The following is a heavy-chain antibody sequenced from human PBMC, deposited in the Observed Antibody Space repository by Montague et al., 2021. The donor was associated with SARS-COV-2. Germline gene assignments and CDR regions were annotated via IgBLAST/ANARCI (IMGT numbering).Heavy chain of an antibody. J-gene: IGHJ4*02. CDR2: IYNTGNA. Sequence: SETLSLTCAVSGNSIYRSNWWGWIRQPPGKGLEWIGYIYNTGNAHYNPSLKSRVIMSLDTSQSQFSLKLSSVTAADTGVYYCARWDPQTLTMIGLRGKSASDYWSQGTLVTVSS. D-gene: IGHD4-23*01. CDR3: ARWDPQTLTMIGLRGKSASDY. CDR1: GNSIYRSNW. V-gene: IGHV4-28*01.